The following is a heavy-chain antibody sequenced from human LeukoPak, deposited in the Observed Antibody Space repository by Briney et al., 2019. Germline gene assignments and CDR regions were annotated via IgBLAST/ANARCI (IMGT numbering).Heavy chain of an antibody. Sequence: GGSLRLSCAASGFTFSSYWMHWVRQAPGKGLEWVSRIKTDGSSTSYADSVKGRFTISRDNAKNTLYLQMSSLRAEDTAVYYCAKEQYNSSARPFDYWGQGTLVTVSS. CDR3: AKEQYNSSARPFDY. CDR1: GFTFSSYW. J-gene: IGHJ4*02. D-gene: IGHD6-19*01. V-gene: IGHV3-74*01. CDR2: IKTDGSST.